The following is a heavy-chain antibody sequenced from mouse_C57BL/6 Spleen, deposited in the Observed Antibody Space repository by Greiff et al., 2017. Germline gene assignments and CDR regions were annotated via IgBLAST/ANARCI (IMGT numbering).Heavy chain of an antibody. J-gene: IGHJ3*01. CDR1: GYAFSSSW. V-gene: IGHV1-82*01. Sequence: VQLQLSGPELVKPGASVKISCKASGYAFSSSWMNWVKQRPGKGLEWIGRIYPGDGDTNYNGKFKGKATLTADKSSSTAYMQLSSLTSEDSAVYFCARSSVGYYGPFAYWGQGTLVTVSA. D-gene: IGHD1-1*01. CDR3: ARSSVGYYGPFAY. CDR2: IYPGDGDT.